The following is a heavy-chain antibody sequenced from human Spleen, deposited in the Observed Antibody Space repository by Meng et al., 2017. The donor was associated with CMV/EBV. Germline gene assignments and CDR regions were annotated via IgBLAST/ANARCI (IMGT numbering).Heavy chain of an antibody. J-gene: IGHJ6*02. CDR3: ARQLRFLEWLPQYYYYYYGMDV. Sequence: YYWSWIRQPPGKGLEWIGEINHSGSTNYNPSLKSRVTISVDTSKNQFSLKLSSVTAADTAVYYCARQLRFLEWLPQYYYYYYGMDVWGQGTTVTVSS. CDR2: INHSGST. CDR1: YY. D-gene: IGHD3-3*01. V-gene: IGHV4-34*01.